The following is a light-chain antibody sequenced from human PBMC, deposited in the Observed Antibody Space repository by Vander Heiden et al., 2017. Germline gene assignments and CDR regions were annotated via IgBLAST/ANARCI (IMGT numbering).Light chain of an antibody. CDR1: SSDVGSYNL. CDR3: CSYAGSASLYI. Sequence: SPGTSITISCTGTSSDVGSYNLVSWYQHQPGKAPKLVIYHVTERPSGVSYRFSGSKSGNAASLTISGLQAEDEADYYCCSYAGSASLYIFGGGTKLTVL. V-gene: IGLV2-23*02. CDR2: HVT. J-gene: IGLJ2*01.